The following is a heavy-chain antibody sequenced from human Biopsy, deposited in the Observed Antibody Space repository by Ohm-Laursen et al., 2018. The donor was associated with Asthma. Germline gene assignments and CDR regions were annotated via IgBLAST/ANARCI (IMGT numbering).Heavy chain of an antibody. CDR3: ARHPYNFGGFDY. J-gene: IGHJ4*02. D-gene: IGHD5-24*01. Sequence: ESSVKVSCKASGYTFRSYGVSWVRQAPGQGLEWMGWISPFTGDTHFGQKFQGRVTITTDTSTDTAYMELRSLRSDDTAVYYCARHPYNFGGFDYWGQGSLVLVSS. V-gene: IGHV1-18*04. CDR2: ISPFTGDT. CDR1: GYTFRSYG.